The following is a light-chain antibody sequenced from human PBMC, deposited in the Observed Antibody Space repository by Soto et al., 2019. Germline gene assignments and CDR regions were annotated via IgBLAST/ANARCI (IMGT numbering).Light chain of an antibody. J-gene: IGKJ1*01. Sequence: IVLTQSPGTLSLSPGERATLSCRAGQSVSSNYLAWYQQKPGQAPRLLIYGASSRATGIPDRFSGSGSGTDFTLTISRLEPEDFAVYYCQQYGSSPWTFGQGTKVDI. CDR2: GAS. V-gene: IGKV3-20*01. CDR3: QQYGSSPWT. CDR1: QSVSSNY.